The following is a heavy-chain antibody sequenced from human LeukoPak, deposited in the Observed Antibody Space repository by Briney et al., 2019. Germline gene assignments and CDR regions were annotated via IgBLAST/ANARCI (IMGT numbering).Heavy chain of an antibody. V-gene: IGHV3-53*01. CDR2: IYSGGST. J-gene: IGHJ4*02. CDR3: ARSFSS. Sequence: GGSLRLSCAASGFTFSSYAMSWVRQAPGKGLEWVSVIYSGGSTYYADSVKGRFTISRDNSKNTLYLQMNSLRAEDTAVYYCARSFSSWGQGTLVTVSS. CDR1: GFTFSSYA. D-gene: IGHD1-26*01.